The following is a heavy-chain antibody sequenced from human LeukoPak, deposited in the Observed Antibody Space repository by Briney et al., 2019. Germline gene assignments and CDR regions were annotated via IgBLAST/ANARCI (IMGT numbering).Heavy chain of an antibody. V-gene: IGHV3-23*01. CDR2: ISGSGGNT. CDR1: GFIFSNFA. Sequence: GRSLRLSCAASGFIFSNFAMSWVRQAPGEGLERVSVISGSGGNTYYADSVKGRFTISRDNSKNTLDLQMNSLRADDTAVYYCAKDSSHVSGNYDYLDYWGQGALVTVSS. D-gene: IGHD1-26*01. CDR3: AKDSSHVSGNYDYLDY. J-gene: IGHJ4*02.